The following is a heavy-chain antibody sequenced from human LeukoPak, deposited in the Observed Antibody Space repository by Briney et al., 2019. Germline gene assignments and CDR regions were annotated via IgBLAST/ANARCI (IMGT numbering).Heavy chain of an antibody. CDR3: ARAGRMVRGVIITLHWFDP. Sequence: SETLSLTCAVSGYSISSGYYWGWTRQPPGKGLEWIGSIYHSGSTYYNPSLKSRVTISVDTSKNQFSLKLSSVTAADTAVYYCARAGRMVRGVIITLHWFDPWGQGTLVTVSS. D-gene: IGHD3-10*01. J-gene: IGHJ5*02. CDR2: IYHSGST. V-gene: IGHV4-38-2*01. CDR1: GYSISSGYY.